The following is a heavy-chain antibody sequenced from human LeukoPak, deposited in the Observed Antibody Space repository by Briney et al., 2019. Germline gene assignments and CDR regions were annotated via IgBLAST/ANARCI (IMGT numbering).Heavy chain of an antibody. CDR2: ISSGSRSI. CDR1: GFTFSSYG. Sequence: GGSLRLSCAVSGFTFSSYGMNWLRQAPGKGLEWVSFISSGSRSIYYADSVKGRFTISRDNAKNSLYLQMNSLRAEDTAVYYSSLEGSSWYRYFQHWGQGTLVTVSS. J-gene: IGHJ1*01. V-gene: IGHV3-21*04. D-gene: IGHD6-13*01. CDR3: SLEGSSWYRYFQH.